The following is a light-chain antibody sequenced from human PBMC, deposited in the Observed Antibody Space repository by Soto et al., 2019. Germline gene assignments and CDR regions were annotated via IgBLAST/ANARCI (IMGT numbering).Light chain of an antibody. CDR2: DDG. J-gene: IGLJ1*01. CDR3: QVWESGRGV. CDR1: NIGGKS. Sequence: SYELTQPPSVSVAPGQTARITCGGNNIGGKSVHWYQQKPGQAPVLVVYDDGDRPSGIPERFSGSNSVNTATLTISRVAAGDEADYYCQVWESGRGVFGTGTKVTVL. V-gene: IGLV3-21*02.